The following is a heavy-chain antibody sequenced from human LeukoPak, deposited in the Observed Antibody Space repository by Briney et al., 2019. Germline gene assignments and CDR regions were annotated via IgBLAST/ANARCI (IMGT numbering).Heavy chain of an antibody. CDR3: ARDKKSGESSEIDY. CDR1: GFTFSNYW. Sequence: GGSLRLSCAASGFTFSNYWVHWVRHAPGKGLVWVSRINRDGSTTKYADSVKGRFTVSRDNAKNTLNLQMNCLRAEDTAVYYCARDKKSGESSEIDYWGQGTLVTVSS. J-gene: IGHJ4*02. D-gene: IGHD3-10*01. CDR2: INRDGSTT. V-gene: IGHV3-74*03.